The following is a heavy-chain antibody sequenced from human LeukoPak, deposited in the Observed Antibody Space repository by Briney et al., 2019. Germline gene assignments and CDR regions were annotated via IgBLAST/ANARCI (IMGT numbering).Heavy chain of an antibody. V-gene: IGHV1-2*02. Sequence: ASVKVSCKASGYTFTGYYMHWVRQAPGQGLEWMGWINPNSGGTNYAQKFQGRVTMTRDTSTSTVYMELSSLRSEDTAVYYCAREYYYDSSGYYYPGGYWGQGTLVTVSS. CDR2: INPNSGGT. D-gene: IGHD3-22*01. CDR1: GYTFTGYY. J-gene: IGHJ4*02. CDR3: AREYYYDSSGYYYPGGY.